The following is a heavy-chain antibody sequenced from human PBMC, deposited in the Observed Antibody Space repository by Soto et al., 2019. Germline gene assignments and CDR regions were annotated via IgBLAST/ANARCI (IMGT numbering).Heavy chain of an antibody. CDR3: ASTTRYSSSSPRYYYYYMDV. D-gene: IGHD6-6*01. Sequence: GGSLRLSCAASGFTFSSYSMNWVRQAPGKGLEWVSYISSSSSTIYYADSVKGRFTISRDNAKNSLYLQMNSLRAEDTAVYYCASTTRYSSSSPRYYYYYMDVWGKGTTVTVSS. CDR2: ISSSSSTI. CDR1: GFTFSSYS. V-gene: IGHV3-48*01. J-gene: IGHJ6*03.